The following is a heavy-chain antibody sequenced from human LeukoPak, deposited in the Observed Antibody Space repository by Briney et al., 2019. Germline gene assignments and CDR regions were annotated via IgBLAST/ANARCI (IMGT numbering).Heavy chain of an antibody. CDR2: INWSGGST. CDR1: GFTFSYYW. J-gene: IGHJ4*02. CDR3: ARAPITSPFYFDY. V-gene: IGHV3-20*04. D-gene: IGHD2-2*01. Sequence: PGGSLRLSCATSGFTFSYYWLSWVRQVPGKGLEWVSGINWSGGSTGYADPLRGRFTISRDNAKNSLYLQMDSLRAEDTALYYCARAPITSPFYFDYWGQGTLVTVSS.